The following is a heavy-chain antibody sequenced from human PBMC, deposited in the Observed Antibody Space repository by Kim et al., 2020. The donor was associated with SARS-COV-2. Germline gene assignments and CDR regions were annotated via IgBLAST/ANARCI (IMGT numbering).Heavy chain of an antibody. J-gene: IGHJ5*02. CDR2: IYYSGST. V-gene: IGHV4-39*01. D-gene: IGHD2-15*01. Sequence: SETLSLTCTVSGGSISSSSYYWGWIRQPPGKGLEWIGSIYYSGSTYYNPSLKSRVTISVDTSKNQFSLKLSSVTAADTAVYYCARHNIVVVVAARKNRYNWFDPWGQGTLVTVSS. CDR3: ARHNIVVVVAARKNRYNWFDP. CDR1: GGSISSSSYY.